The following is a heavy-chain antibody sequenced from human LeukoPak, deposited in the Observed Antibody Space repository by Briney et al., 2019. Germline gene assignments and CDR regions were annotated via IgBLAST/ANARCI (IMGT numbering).Heavy chain of an antibody. J-gene: IGHJ3*02. Sequence: GGSLRLSCAASGFTFSSYAMSWVRQAPGKGLDWVSGLSGGGGSTYYADSVEGRFTISRDNSKNTLYLQMNSLRAEDTAVYYCAKLWSSSRGAFDIWGQGTMVTVSS. D-gene: IGHD2-2*01. CDR2: LSGGGGST. V-gene: IGHV3-23*01. CDR1: GFTFSSYA. CDR3: AKLWSSSRGAFDI.